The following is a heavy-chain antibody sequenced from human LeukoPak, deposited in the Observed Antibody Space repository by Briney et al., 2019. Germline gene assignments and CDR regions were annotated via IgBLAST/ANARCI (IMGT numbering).Heavy chain of an antibody. D-gene: IGHD3-22*01. CDR1: GFSLSTSGVG. CDR3: AHSTTYYYDSSATLGDY. CDR2: IYWDDDK. J-gene: IGHJ4*02. Sequence: SGPTLVKPTQTLTLTCTFSGFSLSTSGVGVGWIRQPPGKALGWLALIYWDDDKRYSPSLKSRLTITKDTSKNQVVLTMTNMDPVDTATYYCAHSTTYYYDSSATLGDYWGQGTLVTVSS. V-gene: IGHV2-5*02.